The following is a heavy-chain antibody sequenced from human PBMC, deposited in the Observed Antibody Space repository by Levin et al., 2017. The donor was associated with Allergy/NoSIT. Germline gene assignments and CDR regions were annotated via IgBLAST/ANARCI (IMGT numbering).Heavy chain of an antibody. CDR1: GFTFSSYA. V-gene: IGHV3-30-3*01. Sequence: GESLKISCAASGFTFSSYAMHWVRQAPGKGLEWVAVISYDGSNKYYADSVKGRFTISRDNSKNTLYLQMNSLRAEDTAVYYCARETPKYYYYYYMDVWGKGTTVTVSS. D-gene: IGHD2-15*01. J-gene: IGHJ6*03. CDR2: ISYDGSNK. CDR3: ARETPKYYYYYYMDV.